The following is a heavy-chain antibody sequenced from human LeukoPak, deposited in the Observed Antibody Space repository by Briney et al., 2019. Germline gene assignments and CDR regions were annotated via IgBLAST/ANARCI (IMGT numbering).Heavy chain of an antibody. Sequence: PGGSLRLSCAASGFTFSSYSMTWVRQAPGKGLEWVANINQDGSEKYYVDTVKGRFTISRDNAKNSLYLQMNSLRAEDTAVYYCARDDAFDIWGQGTMVTVS. CDR2: INQDGSEK. V-gene: IGHV3-7*01. CDR1: GFTFSSYS. J-gene: IGHJ3*02. CDR3: ARDDAFDI.